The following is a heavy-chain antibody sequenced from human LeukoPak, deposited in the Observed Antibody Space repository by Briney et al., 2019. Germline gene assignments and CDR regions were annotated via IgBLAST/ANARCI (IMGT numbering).Heavy chain of an antibody. CDR2: INHSGST. CDR3: ARSTLGAGYYYYGMDV. CDR1: GFTFSSYW. D-gene: IGHD6-19*01. Sequence: PGGSLRLSCAASGFTFSSYWMSWVRQPPGKGLEWIGEINHSGSTNYNPSLKSRVTISVDTSKNQFSLKLSSVTAADTAVYYCARSTLGAGYYYYGMDVWGQGTTVTVSS. V-gene: IGHV4-34*01. J-gene: IGHJ6*02.